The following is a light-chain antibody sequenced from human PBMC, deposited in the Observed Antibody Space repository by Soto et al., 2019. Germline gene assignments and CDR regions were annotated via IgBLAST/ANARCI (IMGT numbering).Light chain of an antibody. CDR2: AAS. CDR1: QDIRND. V-gene: IGKV1-6*01. Sequence: AIQVTQSPSSLSASVGDRVTITCRASQDIRNDLGWYQQKPGKAPKVLIYAASSLQSGVPSRFSGSGSGTDFTDFTLTIRSLQPEDFATYYCKQTYMTPITFGQGTRLEIK. CDR3: KQTYMTPIT. J-gene: IGKJ5*01.